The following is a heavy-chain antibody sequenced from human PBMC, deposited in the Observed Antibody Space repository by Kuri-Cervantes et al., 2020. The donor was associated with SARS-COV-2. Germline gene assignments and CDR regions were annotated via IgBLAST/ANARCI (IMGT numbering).Heavy chain of an antibody. J-gene: IGHJ4*02. CDR3: AKDRDLVLDY. V-gene: IGHV3-9*03. CDR2: ISWNSGSI. Sequence: GGSLRLSCAASGFTFDDYAMHWVRQAPGKGLEWVSGISWNSGSIGYADSVKGRFTISRDNAKNSLYLQMNSLRAEDMALYYCAKDRDLVLDYWGQGTLVTVSS. D-gene: IGHD2-8*02. CDR1: GFTFDDYA.